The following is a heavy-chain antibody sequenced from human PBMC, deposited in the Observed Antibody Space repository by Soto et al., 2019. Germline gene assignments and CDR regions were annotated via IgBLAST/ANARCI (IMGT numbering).Heavy chain of an antibody. V-gene: IGHV4-31*03. CDR3: ARDADYGGSRGGMDV. D-gene: IGHD4-17*01. Sequence: QVRLEESGPGLVKPSETLSLICSVSGGSVNNANYFWNWIRHHPENGLEWIGYIYYSGSTRYNPSFKTRATLSIDTSKNHFALRLNSVTVVDTAVYFCARDADYGGSRGGMDVWGRGTTVTVSS. J-gene: IGHJ6*02. CDR2: IYYSGST. CDR1: GGSVNNANYF.